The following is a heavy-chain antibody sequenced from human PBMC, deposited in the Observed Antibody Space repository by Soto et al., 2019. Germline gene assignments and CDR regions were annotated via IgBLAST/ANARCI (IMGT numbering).Heavy chain of an antibody. CDR1: GGSISGYY. D-gene: IGHD3-10*01. Sequence: QVQLQESGPGLVKPSETLSLTCTVSGGSISGYYWSWIRQPAGKGLEWIGRIYTSGSTNYNPSLKSRVTMSVDTSKNQFSLKLSSVTAADTAVYYCARDQKYYYGSGTQRGYYGMDVWGQGTTVTVSS. CDR2: IYTSGST. V-gene: IGHV4-4*07. CDR3: ARDQKYYYGSGTQRGYYGMDV. J-gene: IGHJ6*02.